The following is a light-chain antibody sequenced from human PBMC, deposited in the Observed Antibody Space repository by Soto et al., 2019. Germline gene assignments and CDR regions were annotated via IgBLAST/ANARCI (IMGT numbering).Light chain of an antibody. Sequence: EIVLTQSPGTLSLSPGERATLFCRASQSVSSDYLGWYQQKPGQPPRLLIYGVSSRATGIPDRFSGSESETDFTLTISRLEPEDFAVYSCQQYGNSPVTFGQGTKLEI. CDR3: QQYGNSPVT. CDR1: QSVSSDY. J-gene: IGKJ2*01. CDR2: GVS. V-gene: IGKV3-20*01.